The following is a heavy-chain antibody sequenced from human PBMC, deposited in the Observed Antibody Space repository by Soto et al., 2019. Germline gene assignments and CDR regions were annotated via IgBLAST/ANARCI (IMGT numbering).Heavy chain of an antibody. J-gene: IGHJ5*02. CDR3: AKAKYDFWSGLGS. Sequence: LRLSCAASGFTFSSYALSWVRLAPGKGLEWVSSISENDGSTHYADSVKGRFTISRDNSENTLFLQMNSLRGEDSAIYYCAKAKYDFWSGLGSWGQGTLVTVSS. V-gene: IGHV3-23*01. D-gene: IGHD3-3*01. CDR1: GFTFSSYA. CDR2: ISENDGST.